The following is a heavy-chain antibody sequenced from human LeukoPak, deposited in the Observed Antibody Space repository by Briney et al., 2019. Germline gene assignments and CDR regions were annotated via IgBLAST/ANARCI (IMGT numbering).Heavy chain of an antibody. V-gene: IGHV4-59*08. D-gene: IGHD3-10*01. CDR1: GGSISGYY. J-gene: IGHJ3*02. Sequence: SETLSLTCTVSGGSISGYYWSWIRQPPGKGLEWIGYVHYSGSTNYNPSLKSRVTLSVDTSKNQVSLKLNSVTAADTAVYYCARPSSGSYSYAFDIWGQGTMLTVSS. CDR3: ARPSSGSYSYAFDI. CDR2: VHYSGST.